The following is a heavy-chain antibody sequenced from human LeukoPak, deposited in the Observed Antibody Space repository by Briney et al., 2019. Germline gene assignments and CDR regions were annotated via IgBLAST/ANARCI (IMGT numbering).Heavy chain of an antibody. CDR1: GFTFDDYG. D-gene: IGHD4-11*01. Sequence: GGSLRLSCAASGFTFDDYGMSWVRQAPGKGRECVSGINWNGGSTGYADSVKGRFTISRDNAKNSLYLQMNSLRAEDTALYYCARNKGSNQIGWFDPWGQGTLVTVSS. V-gene: IGHV3-20*04. CDR2: INWNGGST. J-gene: IGHJ5*02. CDR3: ARNKGSNQIGWFDP.